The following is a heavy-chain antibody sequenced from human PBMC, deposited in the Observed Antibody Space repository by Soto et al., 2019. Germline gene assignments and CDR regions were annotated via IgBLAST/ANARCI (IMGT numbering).Heavy chain of an antibody. CDR1: GYTFTSYA. V-gene: IGHV1-3*01. CDR3: ARTHTQRYYFDY. CDR2: INAGNGNT. Sequence: EASVKVSCKASGYTFTSYAMHWVRQAPGQRLEWMGWINAGNGNTKYSQKFQGRVTITRDTSASTAYMELSSLRSEDTAVYYCARTHTQRYYFDYWGQGTLVTVSS. D-gene: IGHD2-15*01. J-gene: IGHJ4*02.